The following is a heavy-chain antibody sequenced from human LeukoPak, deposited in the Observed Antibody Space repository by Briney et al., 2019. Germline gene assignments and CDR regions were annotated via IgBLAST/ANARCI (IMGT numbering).Heavy chain of an antibody. CDR1: GGSISSSY. CDR2: IYYSGST. CDR3: ARRGGYYDSSGYHDY. D-gene: IGHD3-22*01. V-gene: IGHV4-59*08. J-gene: IGHJ4*02. Sequence: PSETLSLTCTVSGGSISSSYWSWIRQPPGKGLEWIGYIYYSGSTNYNPSLKSRVTISVDTSKNQFSLKLSSVTAADTAVYYCARRGGYYDSSGYHDYWGQGTLVTVSS.